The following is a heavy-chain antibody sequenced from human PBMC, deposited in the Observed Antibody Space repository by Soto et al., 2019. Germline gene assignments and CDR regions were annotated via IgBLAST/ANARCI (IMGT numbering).Heavy chain of an antibody. V-gene: IGHV3-23*01. CDR2: ISGSGGST. D-gene: IGHD3-22*01. CDR3: AKDHVRETDYYDSSGYYLPDYYYYGMDV. J-gene: IGHJ6*02. CDR1: GFNFSSYA. Sequence: GGSLRLSCAASGFNFSSYAMSWVRQAPGKGLEWVSAISGSGGSTYYADSVKGRFTISRDNSKNTLYLQMNSLRAEDTAVYYCAKDHVRETDYYDSSGYYLPDYYYYGMDVWGQGTTVTVSS.